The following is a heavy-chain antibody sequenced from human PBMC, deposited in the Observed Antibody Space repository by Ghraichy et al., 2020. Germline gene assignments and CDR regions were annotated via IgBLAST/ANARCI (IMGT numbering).Heavy chain of an antibody. D-gene: IGHD3-22*01. CDR2: IKQDGSEQ. Sequence: GGSLRLSCAASGFTFSSYWMTWVRQAPGKGLEWVANIKQDGSEQYYVGSVRGRLTISRDNAKNSLYLQMNSLRADDTAVYYCAKDPLIRIVLRVVALEYWGQVTLVTVSS. CDR1: GFTFSSYW. CDR3: AKDPLIRIVLRVVALEY. V-gene: IGHV3-7*03. J-gene: IGHJ4*02.